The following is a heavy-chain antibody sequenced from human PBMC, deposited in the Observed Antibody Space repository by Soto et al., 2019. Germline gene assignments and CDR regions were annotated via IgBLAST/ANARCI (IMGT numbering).Heavy chain of an antibody. J-gene: IGHJ4*02. CDR1: GVSFIRYY. D-gene: IGHD3-9*01. V-gene: IGHV4-34*01. CDR3: GRGGKRYFDGPFDY. CDR2: INQSGST. Sequence: NPSETLSLTCPFYGVSFIRYYWSWIRQPPGKGLDGIGEINQSGSTNYNPSLKRRVTISVDTTKNPYSLKTSSVTAADTAVYYCGRGGKRYFDGPFDYWGQGTLVTVSS.